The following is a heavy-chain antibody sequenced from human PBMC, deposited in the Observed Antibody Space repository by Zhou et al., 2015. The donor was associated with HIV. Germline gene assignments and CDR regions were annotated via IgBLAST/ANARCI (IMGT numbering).Heavy chain of an antibody. Sequence: QVQLVESGGGVVQPGGSLRLSCAASGFTFSSYGMHWVRQAPGKGLEWVAFIRYDGNNKYYADSVKGRFTISRDNAKNTLYLQMNSLRAEDTAVYYCARDRSPTFRGWYLDLWGRGTLVSVFS. D-gene: IGHD3-16*01. V-gene: IGHV3-30*02. J-gene: IGHJ2*01. CDR2: IRYDGNNK. CDR3: ARDRSPTFRGWYLDL. CDR1: GFTFSSYG.